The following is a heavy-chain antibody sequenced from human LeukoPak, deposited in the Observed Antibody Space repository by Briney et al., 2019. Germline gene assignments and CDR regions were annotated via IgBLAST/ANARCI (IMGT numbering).Heavy chain of an antibody. J-gene: IGHJ4*02. CDR1: GFTFSSYG. CDR3: AKDRVPGIAAPGPFDY. CDR2: IWYDGSNK. V-gene: IGHV3-33*06. D-gene: IGHD6-13*01. Sequence: QPEGSLRLSCAASGFTFSSYGKHWVRQAPGKGLEWLAVIWYDGSNKYYADSVKGRFTISRDNSKNTLYLQMNSLRAEDTAVYYCAKDRVPGIAAPGPFDYWGQGTLVTVSS.